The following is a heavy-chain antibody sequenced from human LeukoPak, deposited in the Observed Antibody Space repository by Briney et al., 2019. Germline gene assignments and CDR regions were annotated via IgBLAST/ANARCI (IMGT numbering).Heavy chain of an antibody. V-gene: IGHV1-8*03. D-gene: IGHD6-19*01. J-gene: IGHJ4*02. CDR2: MNPNSGNT. CDR3: ARGVVKGGWYHLFDY. Sequence: ASVKVSCKASGYTFTGYYMHWVRQATGQGLEWMGWMNPNSGNTGYAQKFQGRVTITRNTSISTAYMELSSLRSKDTAMYYCARGVVKGGWYHLFDYWGQGTLATVSS. CDR1: GYTFTGYY.